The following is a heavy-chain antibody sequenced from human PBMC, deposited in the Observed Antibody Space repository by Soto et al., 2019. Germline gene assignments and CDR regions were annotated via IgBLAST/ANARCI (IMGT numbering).Heavy chain of an antibody. J-gene: IGHJ6*02. V-gene: IGHV3-23*01. CDR1: GFTVSSHA. CDR3: TKSRRGILMVYGFGGMDV. Sequence: EVQLLESGGGVAQRGGSLRLSCAPSGFTVSSHAMSWVRQAPGKGLEWVASISGSGDGTYYGDSVKGRFTISRDGSSSTLYLQMNNLRGEDTAVYFCTKSRRGILMVYGFGGMDVWGQGTTVTVSS. CDR2: ISGSGDGT. D-gene: IGHD2-8*01.